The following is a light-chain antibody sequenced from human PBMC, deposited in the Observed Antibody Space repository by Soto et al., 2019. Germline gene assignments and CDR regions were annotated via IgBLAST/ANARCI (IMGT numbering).Light chain of an antibody. CDR2: EVT. V-gene: IGLV2-8*01. J-gene: IGLJ1*01. CDR3: SSYANTINFV. CDR1: SSDVGAYDY. Sequence: QSVLTQPPSASGSPGQSVTISCTGTSSDVGAYDYVSWYQQHPGEAPKLMIYEVTKRPSGVPDRFSGSKSGNTASLTVSGLQAEYESDYYCSSYANTINFVFGTGTKSTVL.